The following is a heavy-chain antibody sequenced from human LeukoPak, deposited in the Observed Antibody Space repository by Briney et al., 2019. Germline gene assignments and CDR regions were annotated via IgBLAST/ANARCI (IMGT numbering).Heavy chain of an antibody. CDR2: IIPIFGTA. D-gene: IGHD3-22*01. Sequence: SVKVSCKASGGTFSTYAISWVRQAPGQGLEWMGGIIPIFGTANYAQKFQGRVTITTDESTNTVYMELSSLRSEDTAVYYCASGSYYYDSSGLDYWGQGTLVTVSS. CDR1: GGTFSTYA. CDR3: ASGSYYYDSSGLDY. J-gene: IGHJ4*02. V-gene: IGHV1-69*05.